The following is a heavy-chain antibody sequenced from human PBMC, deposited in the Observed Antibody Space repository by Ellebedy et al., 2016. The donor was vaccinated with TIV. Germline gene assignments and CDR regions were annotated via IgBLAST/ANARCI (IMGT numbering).Heavy chain of an antibody. J-gene: IGHJ4*02. CDR3: ASLGPSGSYRNFDY. CDR1: GFTFSSYE. D-gene: IGHD1-26*01. Sequence: GESLKISCAASGFTFSSYEMNWVRQAPGKGLEWVSYISSSGSTIYYADSVKGRFTISRDNAKNSLYLQMNSLRAEDTAVYYCASLGPSGSYRNFDYWGQGTLVTVSS. V-gene: IGHV3-48*03. CDR2: ISSSGSTI.